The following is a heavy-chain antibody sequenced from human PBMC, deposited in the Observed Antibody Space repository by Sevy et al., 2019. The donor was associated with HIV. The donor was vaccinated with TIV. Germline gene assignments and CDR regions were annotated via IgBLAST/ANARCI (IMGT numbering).Heavy chain of an antibody. CDR3: ARDQTIVGATGGLYYFDY. J-gene: IGHJ4*02. CDR1: GYTFTGYY. D-gene: IGHD1-26*01. V-gene: IGHV1-2*02. CDR2: INPNSGGT. Sequence: ASVKVSCKASGYTFTGYYMHWVRQAPGQGLEWMGWINPNSGGTNYAQKFQGRVTMTRDTSISTAYMELSRLRSDDTAVYYCARDQTIVGATGGLYYFDYWGQGTLVTVSS.